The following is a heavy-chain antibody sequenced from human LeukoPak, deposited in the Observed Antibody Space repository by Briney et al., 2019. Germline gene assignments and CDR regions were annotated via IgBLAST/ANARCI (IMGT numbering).Heavy chain of an antibody. CDR2: INPNSGGT. V-gene: IGHV1-2*02. D-gene: IGHD3-22*01. CDR3: ARGTYYDSSAYSGVRLFDY. CDR1: GYTFTGYY. Sequence: ASVKVSCKASGYTFTGYYMHWVRQAPGQGLEWMGWINPNSGGTNYAQKFQGRVTMTRDTSISTAYMELSSLTSDDTALYYCARGTYYDSSAYSGVRLFDYWGQGTLVTVSS. J-gene: IGHJ4*02.